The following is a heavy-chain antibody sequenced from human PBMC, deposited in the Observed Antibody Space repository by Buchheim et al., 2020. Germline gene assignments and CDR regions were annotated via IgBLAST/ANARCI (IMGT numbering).Heavy chain of an antibody. J-gene: IGHJ4*02. CDR3: AKEVKGITMVRGVITY. CDR1: GFTFSSYG. D-gene: IGHD3-10*01. Sequence: QVQLVESGGGVVQPGRSLRLSCAASGFTFSSYGMHWVRQAPGKGLEWVAVISYDGSNKYYADSVKGRFTISRDNSKNTLYLPMNSLRAEDTAVYYCAKEVKGITMVRGVITYWGQGTL. CDR2: ISYDGSNK. V-gene: IGHV3-30*18.